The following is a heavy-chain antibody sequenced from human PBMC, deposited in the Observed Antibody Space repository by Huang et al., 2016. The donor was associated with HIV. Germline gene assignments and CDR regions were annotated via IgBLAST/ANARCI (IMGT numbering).Heavy chain of an antibody. D-gene: IGHD4-17*01. CDR3: ATRAYVDYPSDY. V-gene: IGHV4-61*01. CDR1: GDSVSRSRNY. CDR2: IYYRGST. J-gene: IGHJ4*02. Sequence: QVQLQELGPGLVKPSATLSLTCTVSGDSVSRSRNYWSWFRQPPGKGLEWIGYIYYRGSTNYNPSLKSRVTISVDTSKNQFSLKVTSVTAADTAVYYCATRAYVDYPSDYWGQGTLVTVSS.